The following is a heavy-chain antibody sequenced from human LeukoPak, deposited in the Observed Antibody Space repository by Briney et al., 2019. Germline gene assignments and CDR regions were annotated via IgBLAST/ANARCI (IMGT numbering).Heavy chain of an antibody. CDR1: GYTFTSYY. CDR3: ARDLGTYYDFWSGYRLSPLDP. D-gene: IGHD3-3*01. CDR2: INPSGGST. Sequence: ASVKVSCKASGYTFTSYYMHWVRQAPGQGLEWMGIINPSGGSTSYAQKFQGRVTMTRDTSTSTVYMELSSLRSEDTAVYYCARDLGTYYDFWSGYRLSPLDPWGQGTLVTVSS. J-gene: IGHJ5*02. V-gene: IGHV1-46*01.